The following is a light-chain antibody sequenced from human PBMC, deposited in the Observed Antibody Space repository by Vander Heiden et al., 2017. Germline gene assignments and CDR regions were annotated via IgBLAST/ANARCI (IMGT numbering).Light chain of an antibody. J-gene: IGKJ2*01. CDR3: QQYHTNHPMYT. CDR1: QSVLQTSNNKNY. Sequence: DIVVTQSPDSLAVSLGERATINCKASQSVLQTSNNKNYLAWYQQKPGQAPRLLIYWASARKSGVPDRFSGSGYGTDFTLTISSLQAEDVAVYYCQQYHTNHPMYTFGQGTKLEI. V-gene: IGKV4-1*01. CDR2: WAS.